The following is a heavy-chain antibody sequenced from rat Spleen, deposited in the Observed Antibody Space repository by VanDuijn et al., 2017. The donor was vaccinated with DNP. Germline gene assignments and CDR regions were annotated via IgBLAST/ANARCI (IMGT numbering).Heavy chain of an antibody. CDR2: ISASGGSP. CDR1: GFTFSYYG. J-gene: IGHJ3*01. V-gene: IGHV5S13*01. Sequence: EVQLVESGGGLVQPGRSLKLSCAASGFTFSYYGMAWVRQAPKKGLEWVASISASGGSPYYRDSVEGRFTISRNDAESTLYLQMNSLRSEDTATYYCARHWGGSYTARFAFWGQGTLVTVSS. D-gene: IGHD1-2*01. CDR3: ARHWGGSYTARFAF.